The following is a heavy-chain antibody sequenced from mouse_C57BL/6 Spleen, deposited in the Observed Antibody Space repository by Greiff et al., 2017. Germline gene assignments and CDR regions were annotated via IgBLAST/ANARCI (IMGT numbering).Heavy chain of an antibody. J-gene: IGHJ4*01. CDR1: GYTFTSYG. CDR2: IYPRSGNT. CDR3: ASPTYAMDY. V-gene: IGHV1-81*01. Sequence: VQLQQPGAELARPGASVKLSCKASGYTFTSYGISWVKQRTGQGLEWIGEIYPRSGNTYYNEKFKGKATLTADKSSSTAYMELRSLTSEDSAVYFCASPTYAMDYWGQGTSVTVSS.